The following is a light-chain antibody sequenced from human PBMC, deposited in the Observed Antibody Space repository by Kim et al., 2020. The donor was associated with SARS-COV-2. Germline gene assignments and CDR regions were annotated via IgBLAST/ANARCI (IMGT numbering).Light chain of an antibody. V-gene: IGKV1-5*03. CDR3: KQYETYWT. CDR1: QSVYGW. Sequence: DIQMTQSPSTLSAFVGNRVTITCRASQSVYGWLAWYQQRPGKVPKLLIYQASKLANGVPSRFSGSGSGTDFTLTINNLQPDDSAIYYCKQYETYWTFGPGTKLEIK. J-gene: IGKJ2*01. CDR2: QAS.